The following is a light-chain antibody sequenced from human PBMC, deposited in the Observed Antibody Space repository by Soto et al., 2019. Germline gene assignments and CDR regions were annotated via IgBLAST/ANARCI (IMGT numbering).Light chain of an antibody. CDR2: GVS. J-gene: IGKJ5*01. CDR3: MQSTQLPPT. Sequence: DVVMTQSPLSLPVTPGQPASISCRCSQSLLHITGETFLFWYLQKPGQSPQLXIYGVSTRVSGVPDRCSGSGSGTDFTLEISRVEPDDVGIYYCMQSTQLPPTFGQGTRLEIK. V-gene: IGKV2D-29*02. CDR1: QSLLHITGETF.